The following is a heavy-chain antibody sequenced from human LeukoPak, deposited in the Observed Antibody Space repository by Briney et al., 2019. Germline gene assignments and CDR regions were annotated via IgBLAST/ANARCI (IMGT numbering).Heavy chain of an antibody. CDR2: IEQDGSQK. Sequence: GGSLRLSCAASGFTFSSYWMSWVRQAPGKGLECVANIEQDGSQKYYVDSVKGRFTISRDNAKNSLYLQMNSLRSEDTAVYYCARDVGPNDYVDYWGQGTLVTVSS. V-gene: IGHV3-7*01. CDR3: ARDVGPNDYVDY. J-gene: IGHJ4*02. D-gene: IGHD2-8*01. CDR1: GFTFSSYW.